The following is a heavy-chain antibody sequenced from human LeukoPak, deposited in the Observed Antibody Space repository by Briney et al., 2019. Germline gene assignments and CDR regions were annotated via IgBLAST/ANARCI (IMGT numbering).Heavy chain of an antibody. Sequence: SSETLSLTCTVSGGSISSYYWSWIRQPPGKGLEWIGYIYYSGSTNYNPSLKSRVTISVDTSKNQFSLKLSSVTAADTAVYYCAREQYLAYDVFGFWGQGTMVTVSS. D-gene: IGHD4-11*01. CDR2: IYYSGST. V-gene: IGHV4-59*01. J-gene: IGHJ3*01. CDR1: GGSISSYY. CDR3: AREQYLAYDVFGF.